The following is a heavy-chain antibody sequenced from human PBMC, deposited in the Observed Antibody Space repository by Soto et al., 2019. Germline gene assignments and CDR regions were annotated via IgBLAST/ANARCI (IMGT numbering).Heavy chain of an antibody. CDR1: GYSFTSYW. D-gene: IGHD4-17*01. CDR2: IYPGDSDT. Sequence: LGESLKISCKGSGYSFTSYWIGWVRQMPGKGLEWMGIIYPGDSDTRYSPSFQGQVTISADKSISTAYLQWSSLKASDTAMYYCARHVYCDYLDYYYMDVWGKGTTVTVSS. V-gene: IGHV5-51*01. CDR3: ARHVYCDYLDYYYMDV. J-gene: IGHJ6*03.